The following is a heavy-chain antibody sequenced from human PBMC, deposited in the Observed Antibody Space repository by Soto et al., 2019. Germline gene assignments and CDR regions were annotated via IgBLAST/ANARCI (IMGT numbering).Heavy chain of an antibody. CDR1: GASINNFAYY. J-gene: IGHJ5*01. CDR3: ARRERYYGSPGWFDP. CDR2: VYYNENT. Sequence: ETLSLTCSVSGASINNFAYYWGWIRQPPGKGLEWIGTVYYNENTYYNPSLRSRVAISADTAKNQFSLNLRSVTAADTAVYFCARRERYYGSPGWFDPWGQGTLVTVSS. D-gene: IGHD3-10*01. V-gene: IGHV4-39*01.